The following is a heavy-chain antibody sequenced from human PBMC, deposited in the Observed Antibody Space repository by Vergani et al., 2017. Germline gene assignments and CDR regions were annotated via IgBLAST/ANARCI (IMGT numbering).Heavy chain of an antibody. CDR1: GFTLSNYD. V-gene: IGHV3-30*02. D-gene: IGHD3-16*01. Sequence: QVHLVESGGGVVQRGGSLRLSCATSGFTLSNYDMQWIRQGPGKGLEFVAFIQFDGSNQYYADSVKGRFTLSRYFSKNTLYLQMNSLRTDDTATYYCAKHFRGWGIDYWGQGTQVIVSS. CDR3: AKHFRGWGIDY. CDR2: IQFDGSNQ. J-gene: IGHJ4*02.